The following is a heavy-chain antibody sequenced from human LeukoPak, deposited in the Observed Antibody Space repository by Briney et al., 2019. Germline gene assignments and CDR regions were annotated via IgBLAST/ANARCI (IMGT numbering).Heavy chain of an antibody. Sequence: GESLKISCKGAGYNFTNYWIGWVRQMPGKGLEWMGIIYGADSDTRYSPSFQGQVTISADKSISTAYLQWSSLKASDTAMYYCARHRDITIFGVVIMDYGMDVWGQGTTVTVSS. CDR1: GYNFTNYW. J-gene: IGHJ6*02. CDR2: IYGADSDT. CDR3: ARHRDITIFGVVIMDYGMDV. D-gene: IGHD3-3*01. V-gene: IGHV5-51*01.